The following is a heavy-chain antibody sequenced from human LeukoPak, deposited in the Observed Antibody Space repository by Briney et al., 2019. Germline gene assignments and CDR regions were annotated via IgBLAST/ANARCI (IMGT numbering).Heavy chain of an antibody. V-gene: IGHV1-2*02. D-gene: IGHD3-10*01. CDR1: GYTFTGYY. CDR2: INPNSGGT. CDR3: ARATDISMVRGADY. J-gene: IGHJ4*02. Sequence: ASVKVSCKASGYTFTGYYMHWVRQAPGQGLEWMGWINPNSGGTNYAQKFQGRVTMTRDTSISTAYMELSRPRSDDTAVYYCARATDISMVRGADYWGQGTLVTVSS.